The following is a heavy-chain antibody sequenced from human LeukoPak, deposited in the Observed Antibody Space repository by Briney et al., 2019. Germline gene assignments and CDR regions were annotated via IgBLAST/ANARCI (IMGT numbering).Heavy chain of an antibody. CDR2: IYYSGST. CDR3: ARSGDSGYYYYYYMDV. J-gene: IGHJ6*03. V-gene: IGHV4-39*01. CDR1: GGSISSSSYY. Sequence: PSETLSLTCTVSGGSISSSSYYWGWIRQPPGKGLERIGSIYYSGSTYYNPSLKSRVTISVDTSKNQFSLKLSSVTAADTAVYYCARSGDSGYYYYYYMDVWGKGTTVTVSS. D-gene: IGHD6-25*01.